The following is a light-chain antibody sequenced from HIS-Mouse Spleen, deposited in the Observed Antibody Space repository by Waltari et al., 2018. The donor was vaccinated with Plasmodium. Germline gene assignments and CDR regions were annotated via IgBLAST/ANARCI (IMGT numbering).Light chain of an antibody. Sequence: DIKMTQSPSSLSASVGDRVTITCQASQDISHYLNWYQQKPGKAPKRLIYDASNLETGVPSRFSGSGSGTDFTFTISSLQPEDIATYYCQQYDNLPPLFTFGPGTKVDIK. J-gene: IGKJ3*01. V-gene: IGKV1-33*01. CDR3: QQYDNLPPLFT. CDR2: DAS. CDR1: QDISHY.